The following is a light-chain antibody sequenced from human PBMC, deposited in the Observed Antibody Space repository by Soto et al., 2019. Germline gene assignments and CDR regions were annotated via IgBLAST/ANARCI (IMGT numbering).Light chain of an antibody. CDR3: KQLNTYPLFT. CDR1: QDISRY. Sequence: DIQLTQSPSFLSASVGDRVTITCRASQDISRYLAWYQQKAGNAPKLLIYDASTLQKRVPSRFSGSGSGTEFTITISSLQPDAFATYYCKQLNTYPLFTFGPGTEVDI. J-gene: IGKJ3*01. V-gene: IGKV1-9*01. CDR2: DAS.